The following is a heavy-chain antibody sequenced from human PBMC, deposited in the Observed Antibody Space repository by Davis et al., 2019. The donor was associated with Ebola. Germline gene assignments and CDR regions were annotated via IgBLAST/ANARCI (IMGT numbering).Heavy chain of an antibody. J-gene: IGHJ4*02. D-gene: IGHD3-3*01. V-gene: IGHV3-30*04. CDR1: EFTFRNYA. CDR3: VRAVFHEVLDY. Sequence: GESLKISCAASEFTFRNYAMHWVRQAPGKGLEWVAVVSHSERERFYADSVKGRFTISRDNSENTLYLQMSSLTVDDTAVYYCVRAVFHEVLDYWGQGTPVTVSS. CDR2: VSHSERER.